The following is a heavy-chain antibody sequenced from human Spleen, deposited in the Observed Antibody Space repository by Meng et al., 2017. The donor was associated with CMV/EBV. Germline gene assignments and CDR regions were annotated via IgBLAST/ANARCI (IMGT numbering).Heavy chain of an antibody. CDR3: ARTTMVRGTPRHPIDY. J-gene: IGHJ4*02. D-gene: IGHD3-10*01. V-gene: IGHV3-30*02. CDR2: TRYDGSNK. CDR1: GFTFSSYG. Sequence: GGSLRLSCAASGFTFSSYGMHWVRQAPGKGLEWVAFTRYDGSNKYYADSVKGRFTISRDNAKNSLYLQMNSLRAEDTAVYYCARTTMVRGTPRHPIDYWGQGTLVTVSS.